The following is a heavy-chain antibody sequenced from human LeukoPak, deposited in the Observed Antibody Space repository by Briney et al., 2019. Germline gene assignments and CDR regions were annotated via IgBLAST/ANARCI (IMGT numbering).Heavy chain of an antibody. CDR1: GFTVTNYW. CDR3: APQQAYSPYNWFDP. D-gene: IGHD5-12*01. V-gene: IGHV3-74*03. J-gene: IGHJ5*02. Sequence: GGSLRLSCVGSGFTVTNYWMHWVRQAPGTGLVWVSRIHPDGSITTYADSVKGRFTISRDNAKNTLYLQMNSLRAEDTAVYYCAPQQAYSPYNWFDPWGQGTLVTVSS. CDR2: IHPDGSIT.